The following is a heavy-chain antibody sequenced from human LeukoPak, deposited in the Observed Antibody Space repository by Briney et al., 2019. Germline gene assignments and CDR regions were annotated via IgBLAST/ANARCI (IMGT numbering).Heavy chain of an antibody. CDR2: ILSDGSIQ. CDR1: GFTFGTYA. CDR3: ARGAILGGYNLIDD. D-gene: IGHD1-26*01. J-gene: IGHJ4*02. Sequence: GGSLRLSCAASGFTFGTYAMHWIRQAPGKGLEWVAVILSDGSIQNSADSMRGRFIISRDNSKNTLFLQMNRLRTEDTTVYYCARGAILGGYNLIDDWGQGTLVTVSS. V-gene: IGHV3-30*04.